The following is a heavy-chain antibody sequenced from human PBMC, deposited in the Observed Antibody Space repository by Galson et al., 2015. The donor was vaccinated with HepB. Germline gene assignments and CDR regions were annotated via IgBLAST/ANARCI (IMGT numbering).Heavy chain of an antibody. Sequence: SLRLSCAASGFTFSSYGMHWVRQAPGKGLEWVAVISYDGSNKYYADSVKGRFTISRDNSKNTLYLQMNSLRAEDTVVYYCAKDRYIADRIAAANLKTYYYYYYGMDVWGQGTTVTVSS. CDR2: ISYDGSNK. V-gene: IGHV3-30*18. D-gene: IGHD6-13*01. J-gene: IGHJ6*02. CDR3: AKDRYIADRIAAANLKTYYYYYYGMDV. CDR1: GFTFSSYG.